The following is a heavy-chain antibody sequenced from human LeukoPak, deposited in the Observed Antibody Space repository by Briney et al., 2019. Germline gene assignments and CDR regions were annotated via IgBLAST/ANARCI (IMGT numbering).Heavy chain of an antibody. J-gene: IGHJ4*02. V-gene: IGHV3-15*01. CDR1: GLIFSKAW. CDR2: ITSNSDGGTT. Sequence: PGGSLRLSCAASGLIFSKAWMTWVRQAPGKGLEWVGRITSNSDGGTTDYATPVTGRFVISRDDSKTTLYLQMNSLKTEDTAIYYCATGPLDYWGQGTLVTVSS. CDR3: ATGPLDY.